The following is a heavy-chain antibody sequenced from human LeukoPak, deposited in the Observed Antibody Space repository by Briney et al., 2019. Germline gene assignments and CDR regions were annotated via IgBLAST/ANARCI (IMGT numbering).Heavy chain of an antibody. Sequence: GGSLRLSCAASGFTFGTSWMSWVRQAPGKGLEWLANIYVDGIEKYYVEPVKGRFTISRDNAKNSLYLQMDSLRVEDTAVYYCARTVVEVRAASDVFDIWGQGTMVTVSS. CDR3: ARTVVEVRAASDVFDI. V-gene: IGHV3-7*01. CDR2: IYVDGIEK. J-gene: IGHJ3*02. CDR1: GFTFGTSW. D-gene: IGHD2-2*01.